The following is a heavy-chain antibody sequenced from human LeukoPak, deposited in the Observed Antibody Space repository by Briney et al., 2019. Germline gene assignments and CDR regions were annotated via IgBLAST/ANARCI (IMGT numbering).Heavy chain of an antibody. CDR2: ISAYNGNT. CDR3: ARDYDSSGPYYFDY. V-gene: IGHV1-18*01. D-gene: IGHD3-22*01. CDR1: GYTFTSYG. J-gene: IGHJ4*02. Sequence: VSVKVSCKASGYTFTSYGISWVRQAPGQGLEWMGWISAYNGNTNYAQKLQGRVTMTTDTSTSTAYMELRSLRSDDTAVYYCARDYDSSGPYYFDYWGQGTLVTVSS.